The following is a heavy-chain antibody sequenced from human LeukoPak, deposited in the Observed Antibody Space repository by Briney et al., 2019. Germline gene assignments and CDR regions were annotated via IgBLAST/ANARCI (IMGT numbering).Heavy chain of an antibody. V-gene: IGHV3-23*01. CDR3: AKDPPYYYDSSGYTAFDY. J-gene: IGHJ4*02. CDR1: GYIFGTYG. Sequence: GGSLRLSCAASGYIFGTYGMTWARQAPGKGLEWVSSISGSGGSTYYADSVKGRFTISRDNSKNTLYLQMNSLRAEDTAVYYCAKDPPYYYDSSGYTAFDYWGQGTLVTVSS. CDR2: ISGSGGST. D-gene: IGHD3-22*01.